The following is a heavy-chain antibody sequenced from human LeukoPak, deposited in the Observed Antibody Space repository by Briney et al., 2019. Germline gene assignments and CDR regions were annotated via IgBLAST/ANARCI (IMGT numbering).Heavy chain of an antibody. Sequence: GRSRTLACVAARFVLTNYAMTCVRQAPRNGLEWVSVISGSGGDTHYADSVKGRFTISRDNSKNTLNLQMNSLRAEDTAVYHCARASPGGWAPFDYWGQGALVIVSS. D-gene: IGHD6-19*01. CDR2: ISGSGGDT. J-gene: IGHJ4*02. CDR1: RFVLTNYA. V-gene: IGHV3-23*01. CDR3: ARASPGGWAPFDY.